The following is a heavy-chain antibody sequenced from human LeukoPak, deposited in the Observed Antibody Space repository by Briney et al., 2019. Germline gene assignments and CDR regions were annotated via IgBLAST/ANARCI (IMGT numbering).Heavy chain of an antibody. CDR3: ARVQGRPSMGHDDY. J-gene: IGHJ4*02. CDR2: IYGGGST. V-gene: IGHV3-53*01. D-gene: IGHD6-6*01. CDR1: GFTVSSNY. Sequence: GGSLRLSCAASGFTVSSNYMSWVRQAPGKGLEWVSVIYGGGSTYYADSVKGRFTISRDNSKNTLYLQMNSLRAEDTAVYYCARVQGRPSMGHDDYWGQGTLVTVSS.